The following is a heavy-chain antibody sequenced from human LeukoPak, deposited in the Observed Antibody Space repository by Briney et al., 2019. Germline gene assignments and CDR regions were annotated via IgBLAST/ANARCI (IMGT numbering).Heavy chain of an antibody. V-gene: IGHV3-48*01. J-gene: IGHJ3*02. CDR1: GFTFSNFG. D-gene: IGHD1-7*01. CDR3: ARPITGTTSRDALDI. CDR2: ISSSSSAL. Sequence: GGSLRLSCAASGFTFSNFGIHWVRQAPGKGLEWVSYISSSSSALYYADSVKGRFTISRDNAKNSLYLQMNSLRAEDTAVYYCARPITGTTSRDALDIWGQGTMVTVSS.